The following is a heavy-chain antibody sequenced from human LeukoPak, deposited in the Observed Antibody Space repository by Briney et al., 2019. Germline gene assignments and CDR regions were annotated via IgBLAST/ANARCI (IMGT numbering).Heavy chain of an antibody. CDR1: GYTFTSYG. Sequence: GAPVKVSCKASGYTFTSYGISWVRQAPGQGLEWMGWISAYNGNTNYAQKLQGRVTMTTDTSTSTAYMELRSLRSDDTAVYYCARGGYSGYDFLGYFDYWGRGTLVTVSS. V-gene: IGHV1-18*01. J-gene: IGHJ4*02. CDR2: ISAYNGNT. D-gene: IGHD5-12*01. CDR3: ARGGYSGYDFLGYFDY.